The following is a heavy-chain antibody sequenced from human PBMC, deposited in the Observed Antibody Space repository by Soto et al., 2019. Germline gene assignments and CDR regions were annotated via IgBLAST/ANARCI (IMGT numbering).Heavy chain of an antibody. Sequence: PGGSLRLSCAASGFTSSSYWMHWVRQVPGKGLVWVSRIKGDGTNTGYADSVKGRFTISRDNVKNTLYLQMNSLRAEDTAVYYCARGLSGYYGFDYWGQGTLVTVS. J-gene: IGHJ4*02. D-gene: IGHD5-12*01. CDR1: GFTSSSYW. CDR3: ARGLSGYYGFDY. V-gene: IGHV3-74*01. CDR2: IKGDGTNT.